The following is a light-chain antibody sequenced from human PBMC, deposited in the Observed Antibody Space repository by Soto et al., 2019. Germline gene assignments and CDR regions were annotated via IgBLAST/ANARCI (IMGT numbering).Light chain of an antibody. CDR3: SSYTTSKTYV. Sequence: QSVLTQSASVSGSPGQSITISCTGTSSDVGSYNLVSWYQQHPGKAPKLMIYEGSKRPSGVSNRFSGSKSGNTASLTISGLQTEDEADYYCSSYTTSKTYVFGAGAKVTVL. CDR1: SSDVGSYNL. CDR2: EGS. J-gene: IGLJ1*01. V-gene: IGLV2-14*02.